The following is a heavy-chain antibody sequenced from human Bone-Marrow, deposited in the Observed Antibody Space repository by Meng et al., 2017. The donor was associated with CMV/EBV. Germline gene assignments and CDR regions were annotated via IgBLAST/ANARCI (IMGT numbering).Heavy chain of an antibody. J-gene: IGHJ3*02. CDR2: ISSSSSYI. Sequence: GGSLRLSCAASGFTFSSYSMNWVRQAPGKGLEWVSSISSSSSYIYYADSVKGRFTISRDNAKNSLYLQMNSLRAEDTAVYYCAREHCSSTSCYFAFDIWGQGTMVAFSS. CDR1: GFTFSSYS. V-gene: IGHV3-21*01. CDR3: AREHCSSTSCYFAFDI. D-gene: IGHD2-2*01.